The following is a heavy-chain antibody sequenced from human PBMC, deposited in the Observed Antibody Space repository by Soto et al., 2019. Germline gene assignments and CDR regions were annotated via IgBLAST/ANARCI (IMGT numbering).Heavy chain of an antibody. CDR2: INTNNGDT. J-gene: IGHJ5*02. CDR1: GYTFTTYG. D-gene: IGHD2-15*01. Sequence: QAQLVQSGAEVQKPGASVKVSCKASGYTFTTYGISWLRQAPGQGLEWMGWINTNNGDTKYAQNVQGRVTMTTDTSTSKAYMEVRSLTSDDTAVYYCARKGCFGTCNWFDPWGQGTLVTVSS. CDR3: ARKGCFGTCNWFDP. V-gene: IGHV1-18*01.